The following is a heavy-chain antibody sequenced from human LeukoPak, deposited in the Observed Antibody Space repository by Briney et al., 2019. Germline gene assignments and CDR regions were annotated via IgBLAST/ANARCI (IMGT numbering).Heavy chain of an antibody. J-gene: IGHJ6*03. CDR2: ISWDGGST. CDR3: AKDRGHYYYYYYMDV. D-gene: IGHD6-25*01. CDR1: GFTFDDYA. V-gene: IGHV3-43D*03. Sequence: GGSLRLSCAASGFTFDDYAMHWVRQAPGKGLEWVSLISWDGGSTYYADSVKGRFTISRDNSKNSLYLQMNSLRAEDTALYYCAKDRGHYYYYYYMDVWGEGTTVTVSS.